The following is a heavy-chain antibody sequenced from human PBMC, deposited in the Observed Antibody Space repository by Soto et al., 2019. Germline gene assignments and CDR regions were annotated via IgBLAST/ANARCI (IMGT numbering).Heavy chain of an antibody. Sequence: QVQLVQSGAEVKKLGSSVKVSCKASGGTFSSYAISWVRQAPGQGLEWMGGIIPIFGTANYAQKFQGRDKITADESTSTGNLVPSSLRSEDTAVYYCARGGTMFWFDPWGQGTLVTVSS. CDR2: IIPIFGTA. CDR3: ARGGTMFWFDP. CDR1: GGTFSSYA. D-gene: IGHD3-10*02. V-gene: IGHV1-69*01. J-gene: IGHJ5*02.